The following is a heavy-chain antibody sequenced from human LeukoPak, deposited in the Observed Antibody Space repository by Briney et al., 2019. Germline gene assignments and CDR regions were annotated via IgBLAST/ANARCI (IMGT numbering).Heavy chain of an antibody. Sequence: SGGSLRLSCAASGFTFSSYAMNWVRQAPGKGLEWISSISSSSSYIYYADSVKGRFTISRDNAKNSLYLQMNSLRAEDTAVYYCARDTNYYDSSVRSSPPSYWGQGTLVTVSS. D-gene: IGHD3-22*01. CDR1: GFTFSSYA. CDR3: ARDTNYYDSSVRSSPPSY. J-gene: IGHJ4*02. V-gene: IGHV3-21*01. CDR2: ISSSSSYI.